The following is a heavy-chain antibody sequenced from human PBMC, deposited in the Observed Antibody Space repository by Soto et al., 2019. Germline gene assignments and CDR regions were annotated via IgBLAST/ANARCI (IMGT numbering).Heavy chain of an antibody. D-gene: IGHD6-19*01. J-gene: IGHJ6*02. V-gene: IGHV5-51*01. CDR2: IYPGDSDT. CDR1: GYSFTSYW. CDR3: ASGGEQWPRYYYGMDV. Sequence: GESLKISCKGSGYSFTSYWIGWVRQMPGKGLEWLGIIYPGDSDTRYSPSFQGQVTISADKSISTAYLQWSSLKASDTAMYYCASGGEQWPRYYYGMDVWGQGTTVTVSS.